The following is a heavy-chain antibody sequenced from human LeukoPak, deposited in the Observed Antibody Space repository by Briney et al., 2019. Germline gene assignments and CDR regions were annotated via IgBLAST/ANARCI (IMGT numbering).Heavy chain of an antibody. J-gene: IGHJ6*02. CDR1: GFTLSSYE. V-gene: IGHV3-30*18. CDR2: ISYDGNNK. D-gene: IGHD6-19*01. Sequence: PGGSLRLSCAASGFTLSSYEMNWVRQAPGKGLEWVAVISYDGNNKYYADSVKGRFTISRDNSKNTLYLQMNSLRAEDTAVYYCAKGIAVAGTLFGYYYYGMDVWGQGTTVTVSS. CDR3: AKGIAVAGTLFGYYYYGMDV.